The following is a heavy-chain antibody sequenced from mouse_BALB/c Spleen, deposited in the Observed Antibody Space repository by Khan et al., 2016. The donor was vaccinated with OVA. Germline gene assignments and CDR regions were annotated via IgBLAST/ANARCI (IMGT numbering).Heavy chain of an antibody. CDR3: ARTARIKY. CDR1: GYSITSGYG. J-gene: IGHJ2*01. D-gene: IGHD1-2*01. V-gene: IGHV3-2*02. Sequence: EVQLVESGPGLVKPSQSLSLTCTVTGYSITSGYGCNWIRQFPGNLLEWVGYISYSASTNYNPSLKSRTSITRDTSKNQFFLQLNSVTTEDTATYYCARTARIKYWGQGTTLTVSS. CDR2: ISYSAST.